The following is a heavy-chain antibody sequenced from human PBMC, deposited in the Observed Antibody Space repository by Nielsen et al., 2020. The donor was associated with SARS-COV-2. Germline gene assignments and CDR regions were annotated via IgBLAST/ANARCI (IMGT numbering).Heavy chain of an antibody. J-gene: IGHJ6*02. Sequence: SVKVSCKASGFTFTSSAVQWVRQARGQRLEWIGWIVVGSGNTNYAQKFQERVTITRDMSTSTAYMELSSLRSEDTAVYYCARDLGVGAWRKDYYGMDVWGQGTTVTVSS. V-gene: IGHV1-58*01. CDR2: IVVGSGNT. D-gene: IGHD1-26*01. CDR1: GFTFTSSA. CDR3: ARDLGVGAWRKDYYGMDV.